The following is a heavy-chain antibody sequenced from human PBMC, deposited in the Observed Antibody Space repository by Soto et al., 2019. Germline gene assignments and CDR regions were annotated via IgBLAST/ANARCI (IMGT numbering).Heavy chain of an antibody. CDR2: IYSGGST. CDR1: GFTVSSHY. Sequence: EVQLVESGGGLIQPGGSLRLSCAASGFTVSSHYMSWVRQAPGKGLEWVSVIYSGGSTYYADSVKGRFTISRDNSKNTLYLQMNSLRAEDTAVYYCASHYGSGVNYGMDVWGQGTTVTVSS. D-gene: IGHD3-10*01. V-gene: IGHV3-53*01. CDR3: ASHYGSGVNYGMDV. J-gene: IGHJ6*02.